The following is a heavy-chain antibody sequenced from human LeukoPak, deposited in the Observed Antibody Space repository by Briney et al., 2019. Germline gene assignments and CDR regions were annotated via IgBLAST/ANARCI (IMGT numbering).Heavy chain of an antibody. D-gene: IGHD1-26*01. CDR2: INHSGST. Sequence: PSETLSLTCAVYGGSFSGYYWSWIRQPPGKGLEWIGEINHSGSTNYNPSLKSRVTISVDTSKNQFSLKLSSVTAADTAVYYCARARGSYQRYYFDYSGQGTLVTVSS. CDR3: ARARGSYQRYYFDY. V-gene: IGHV4-34*01. CDR1: GGSFSGYY. J-gene: IGHJ4*02.